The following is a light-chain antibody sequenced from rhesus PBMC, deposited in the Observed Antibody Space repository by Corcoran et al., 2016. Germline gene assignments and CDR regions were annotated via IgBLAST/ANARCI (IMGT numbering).Light chain of an antibody. Sequence: DIQMTQSPSSLPASVGDTVTITCRASQDINNWLAWYPRKPGKAPNLLIHKASSLQSGSPSRFRGSGDGTYFALTINSLQSEDFATYYCQRYARRPLTFGGGTK. CDR1: QDINNW. CDR3: QRYARRPLT. J-gene: IGKJ4*01. V-gene: IGKV1-22*01. CDR2: KAS.